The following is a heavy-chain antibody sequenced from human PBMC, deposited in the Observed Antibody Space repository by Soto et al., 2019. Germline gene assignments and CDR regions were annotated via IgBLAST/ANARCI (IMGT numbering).Heavy chain of an antibody. CDR2: IYYSGST. Sequence: SETLSLTCTVSGGSISSYYWSWIRQPPGKGLEWIGYIYYSGSTNYNPSLKSRVTISVDTSKNQFSLKLSSVTAADTAVYYCARTYYDFWSGWYYYMDVWGKGTTVTVSS. CDR1: GGSISSYY. CDR3: ARTYYDFWSGWYYYMDV. V-gene: IGHV4-59*08. D-gene: IGHD3-3*01. J-gene: IGHJ6*03.